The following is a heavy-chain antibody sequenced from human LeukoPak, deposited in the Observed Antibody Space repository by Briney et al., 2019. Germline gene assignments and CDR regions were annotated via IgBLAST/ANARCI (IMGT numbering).Heavy chain of an antibody. J-gene: IGHJ5*02. CDR2: IYYSGST. CDR1: GGSISSSSYY. V-gene: IGHV4-39*01. CDR3: ARQRDWFDP. Sequence: ESSETLSLTCTVSGGSISSSSYYWGWIRQPPGKGLEWIGSIYYSGSTYYNPSLKSRVTISVDTSKNQFSLKLSSVTAADTAVYYCARQRDWFDPWGQGTLVTVSS.